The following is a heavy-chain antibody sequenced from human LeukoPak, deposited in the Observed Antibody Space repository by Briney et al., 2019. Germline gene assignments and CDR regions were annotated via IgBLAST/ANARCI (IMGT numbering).Heavy chain of an antibody. CDR2: ISYDGSNK. CDR3: ARNHFDY. J-gene: IGHJ4*02. CDR1: GFTFSSYA. V-gene: IGHV3-30-3*01. Sequence: QPGRSLKLSCAASGFTFSSYAMHWVRQAPGKGLEWVAVISYDGSNKYYADSVKGRFTISRDNSKNTLYLQMNGLRAEDTAVYYCARNHFDYWGQGTLVTVSS.